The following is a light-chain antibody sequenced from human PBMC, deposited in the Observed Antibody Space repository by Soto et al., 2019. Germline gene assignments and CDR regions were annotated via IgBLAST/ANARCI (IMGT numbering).Light chain of an antibody. CDR2: DAS. CDR3: QQYNSYSPT. Sequence: DIQMTQSPSTLSRSVGDRVTITCRASQSVSSSLAWYQQKPGQAPRLLIYDASSRASGIPARFSGSGSGTEFTLTISSLEPDDFAAYYCQQYNSYSPTFGQGTRLEIK. J-gene: IGKJ5*01. CDR1: QSVSSS. V-gene: IGKV1-5*01.